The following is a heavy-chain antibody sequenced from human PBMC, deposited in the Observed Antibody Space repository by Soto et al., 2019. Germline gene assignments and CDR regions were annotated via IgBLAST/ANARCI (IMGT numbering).Heavy chain of an antibody. CDR2: VYKSGGT. Sequence: QVQLQESGPGLVKPSETLSLTCTVSGDSISSNHWTWIRQPPGQGLEWIGYVYKSGGTSYNPSLKSRVTISLDTSKSQLYLKLSSETAPDTSVYYCAQPIDGTGPDYWGQGTLVTVSS. V-gene: IGHV4-59*01. D-gene: IGHD1-1*01. CDR3: AQPIDGTGPDY. J-gene: IGHJ4*02. CDR1: GDSISSNH.